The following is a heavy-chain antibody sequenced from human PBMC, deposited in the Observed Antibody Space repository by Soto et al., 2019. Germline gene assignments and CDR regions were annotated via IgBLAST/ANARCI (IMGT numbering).Heavy chain of an antibody. D-gene: IGHD3-10*01. J-gene: IGHJ6*02. CDR1: GGSISSYY. CDR2: FYYSGST. CDR3: ARVSYGSGSYNYYYYGMDV. Sequence: SETLSLTCTVSGGSISSYYWSWIRQPPGKGLEWIGYFYYSGSTNYNPSLKSRVTISVDTSKNQFSLRLSSVTAADTAVYYCARVSYGSGSYNYYYYGMDVWGQGTTVTVSS. V-gene: IGHV4-59*08.